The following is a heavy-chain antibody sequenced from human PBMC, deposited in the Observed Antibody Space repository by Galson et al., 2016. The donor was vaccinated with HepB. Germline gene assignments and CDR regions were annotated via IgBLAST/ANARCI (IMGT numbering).Heavy chain of an antibody. CDR3: ARDGSGWSLY. D-gene: IGHD6-19*01. CDR2: IRQDGNEK. Sequence: SLRLSCAASGFTFGNSWMSWLRQAPGKGLEWVANIRQDGNEKYYVDSVKSRFTISRDNAKNSLYLQMNSLRDEDTAVYYCARDGSGWSLYWGQGTLVTVSS. CDR1: GFTFGNSW. V-gene: IGHV3-7*03. J-gene: IGHJ4*02.